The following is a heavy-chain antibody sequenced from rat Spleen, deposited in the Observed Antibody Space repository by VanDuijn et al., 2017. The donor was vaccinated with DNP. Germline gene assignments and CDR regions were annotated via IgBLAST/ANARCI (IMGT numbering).Heavy chain of an antibody. CDR3: ATHTFTPGITTPFAY. Sequence: EVQLVESGGDLVQPGKSLKLSCAASRFTFSDYNMAWVRQAPKKGLEWVATIIYDGSRTYYRDSVKGRFTISRDTAKSTLYLQMDSLRSEDTATYYCATHTFTPGITTPFAYWGQGTLVTVSS. D-gene: IGHD1-4*01. CDR2: IIYDGSRT. J-gene: IGHJ3*01. V-gene: IGHV5S10*01. CDR1: RFTFSDYN.